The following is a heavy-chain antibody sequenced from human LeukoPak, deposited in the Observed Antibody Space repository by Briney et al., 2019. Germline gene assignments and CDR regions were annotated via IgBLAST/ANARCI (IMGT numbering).Heavy chain of an antibody. CDR2: IYPGDSDT. D-gene: IGHD3-3*01. V-gene: IGHV5-51*01. CDR3: ARRTIFGVVIAGADY. J-gene: IGHJ4*02. CDR1: GYSFSSNW. Sequence: GESLKISCKGSGYSFSSNWIGWVRQMPGEGLEWMGIIYPGDSDTRYSPSFQGQVTISADKSISTAYLQWSSLKASDTAMYYCARRTIFGVVIAGADYWGQGTLVTVSS.